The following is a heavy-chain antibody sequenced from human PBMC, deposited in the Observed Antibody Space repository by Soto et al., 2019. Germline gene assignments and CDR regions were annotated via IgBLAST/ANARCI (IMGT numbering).Heavy chain of an antibody. V-gene: IGHV1-18*04. J-gene: IGHJ3*02. Sequence: ASVKVSCKASGYTFTSYGISLVRQAPGQGLEWMGWISAYNSNTNYAQKLQGRVTMTTDTSTSTAYMELRSLRSDDTAVYYCARSPLGPVVVVAGRLADIWGQGTMVTVSS. CDR1: GYTFTSYG. D-gene: IGHD2-15*01. CDR2: ISAYNSNT. CDR3: ARSPLGPVVVVAGRLADI.